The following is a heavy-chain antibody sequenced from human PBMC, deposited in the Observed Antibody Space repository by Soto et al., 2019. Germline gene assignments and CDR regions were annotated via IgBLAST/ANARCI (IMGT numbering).Heavy chain of an antibody. CDR2: ISAYNGNK. V-gene: IGHV1-18*01. J-gene: IGHJ6*02. CDR1: GYTFTSSC. CDR3: AGSLVGSCSGGSCFLVAGYYGMDV. D-gene: IGHD2-15*01. Sequence: SVQVCCKAAGYTFTSSCLRGVRQAPGQELQWMGSISAYNGNKIEAQKLQGRVTITTVTSTTTAYMELRTLRSVDTAVYYCAGSLVGSCSGGSCFLVAGYYGMDVWGQGTTVTVSS.